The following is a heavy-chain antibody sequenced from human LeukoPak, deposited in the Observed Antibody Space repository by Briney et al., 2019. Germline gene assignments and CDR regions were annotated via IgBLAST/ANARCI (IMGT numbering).Heavy chain of an antibody. CDR1: EFTFSGYW. CDR2: IKQDGGQI. Sequence: GGSLRLSCAASEFTFSGYWMSWVRQAPGKGLEWVANIKQDGGQIYYLESVKGRFTVSRDNAKNSLYLQMNGLRAEDTAVYYCARLGARQMLEYWGQGTLVTVSS. V-gene: IGHV3-7*01. J-gene: IGHJ4*02. D-gene: IGHD4-17*01. CDR3: ARLGARQMLEY.